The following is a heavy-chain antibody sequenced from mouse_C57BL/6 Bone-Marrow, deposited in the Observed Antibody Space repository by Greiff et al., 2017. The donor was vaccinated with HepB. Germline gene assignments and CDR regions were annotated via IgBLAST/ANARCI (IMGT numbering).Heavy chain of an antibody. D-gene: IGHD1-1*01. Sequence: EVKLVESGGGLVKPGGSLKLSCAASGFTFSDYGMHWVRQATEKGLEWVAYISSGSSTIYYADKVKGRFTISRDNAKNTLFLQKTSLRSEDTAMYYCAMPHYYGSSPFDYWGQGTTLTVSS. CDR2: ISSGSSTI. V-gene: IGHV5-17*01. J-gene: IGHJ2*01. CDR3: AMPHYYGSSPFDY. CDR1: GFTFSDYG.